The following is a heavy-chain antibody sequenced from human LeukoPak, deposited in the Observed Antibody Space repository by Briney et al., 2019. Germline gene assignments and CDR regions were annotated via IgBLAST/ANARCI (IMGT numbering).Heavy chain of an antibody. CDR1: GSTFSSYE. J-gene: IGHJ4*02. D-gene: IGHD6-19*01. CDR3: ARDGKQWLAREFPDYFDY. CDR2: ISSSGSTI. V-gene: IGHV3-48*03. Sequence: GGSLRLSCAASGSTFSSYEMNWVRQAPGKGLEWVSYISSSGSTIYYADSVKGRFTISRDNAKNSLYLQMNSLRAEDTAVYYCARDGKQWLAREFPDYFDYWGQGTLVTVSS.